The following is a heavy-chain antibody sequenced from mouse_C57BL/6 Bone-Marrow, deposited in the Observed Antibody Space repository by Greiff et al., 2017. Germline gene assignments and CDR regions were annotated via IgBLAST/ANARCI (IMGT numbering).Heavy chain of an antibody. CDR1: GYAFTHYL. J-gene: IGHJ1*03. CDR3: ARSSYWYFDV. V-gene: IGHV1-54*01. CDR2: LNPGSVGT. Sequence: QVQLQQSGAELVRPGTSVKVSCKASGYAFTHYLIEWVQQRPGQGLEWLGVLNPGSVGTNYNEKFKGKATLTADKSSSTAYMQISSLTSEDSAVYFCARSSYWYFDVWGTGTTVTVSS. D-gene: IGHD1-1*01.